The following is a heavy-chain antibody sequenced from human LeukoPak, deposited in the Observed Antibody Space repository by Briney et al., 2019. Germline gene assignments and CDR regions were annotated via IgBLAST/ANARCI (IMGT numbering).Heavy chain of an antibody. V-gene: IGHV1-18*01. CDR2: ISAYNGNT. D-gene: IGHD4-17*01. CDR1: GYTFTSYG. Sequence: ASVKVSCKASGYTFTSYGISWVRQAPGQGLEWMGWISAYNGNTNYAQKLQGRVTMTTDTSTSTAYMELRSLRSDDTAVYYCAREDYGDYWDAFDIWGQGTMVTVSS. CDR3: AREDYGDYWDAFDI. J-gene: IGHJ3*02.